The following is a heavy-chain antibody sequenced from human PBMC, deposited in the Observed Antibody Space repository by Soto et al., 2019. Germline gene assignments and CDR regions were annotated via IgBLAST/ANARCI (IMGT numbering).Heavy chain of an antibody. CDR1: GSDITTYY. J-gene: IGHJ4*02. V-gene: IGHV4-59*03. CDR3: ARGTRALITSFFAY. Sequence: SETLSLTCSVSGSDITTYYWSWLRQSPGKGLEWIGHIYDTGSTSYNPSLRGRVIISLHTSKSQFSLSLRSATAADTATYYCARGTRALITSFFAYWGQGIPVTVSS. CDR2: IYDTGST. D-gene: IGHD1-20*01.